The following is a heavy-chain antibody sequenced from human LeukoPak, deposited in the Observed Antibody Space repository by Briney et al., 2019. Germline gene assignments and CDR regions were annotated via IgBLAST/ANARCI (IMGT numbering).Heavy chain of an antibody. V-gene: IGHV3-11*04. CDR3: AKRYSSGFYYMDV. J-gene: IGHJ6*03. CDR2: ITSSGSTV. CDR1: GFTFSDYY. D-gene: IGHD6-19*01. Sequence: SGGSLRLSCAASGFTFSDYYMTWIRQAPGKGLEWVSYITSSGSTVYYADSVRGRFTISRDNAKNSLYLQMNSLSAEDTAVYYCAKRYSSGFYYMDVWDKGTTVTVSS.